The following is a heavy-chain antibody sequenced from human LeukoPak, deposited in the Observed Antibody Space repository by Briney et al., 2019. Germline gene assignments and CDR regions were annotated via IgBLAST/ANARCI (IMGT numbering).Heavy chain of an antibody. CDR1: GFTVSSNY. D-gene: IGHD4-11*01. J-gene: IGHJ6*03. V-gene: IGHV3-66*01. CDR2: IYSGGST. CDR3: ARDRTGQQLISRKEYYYMDV. Sequence: GGSLRLSCAASGFTVSSNYMSWVRQAPGKGLEWVSIIYSGGSTYYADSGKGRLTISRDNSKNTLYLQMNSLRAEDTAVYYCARDRTGQQLISRKEYYYMDVWGKGTTVTISS.